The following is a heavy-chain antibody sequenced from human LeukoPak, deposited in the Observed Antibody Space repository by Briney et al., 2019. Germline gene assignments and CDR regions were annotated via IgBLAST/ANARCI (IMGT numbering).Heavy chain of an antibody. CDR2: IKQDGSEK. CDR1: GFTFSRYW. CDR3: ARDCSSTSCYADY. V-gene: IGHV3-7*01. D-gene: IGHD2-2*01. J-gene: IGHJ4*02. Sequence: GGSLRLSCAASGFTFSRYWMSWVRQAPGKGLELVANIKQDGSEKYFVDSVKGRFTISGDNAKNSLYLQMNSLRAEDTAVYYCARDCSSTSCYADYWGQGTLVTVSS.